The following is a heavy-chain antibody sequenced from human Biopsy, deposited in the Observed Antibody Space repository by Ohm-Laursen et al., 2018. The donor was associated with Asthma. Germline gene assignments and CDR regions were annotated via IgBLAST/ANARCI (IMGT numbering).Heavy chain of an antibody. V-gene: IGHV4-59*01. CDR1: GGSINNFY. Sequence: SETLPLTWTVSGGSINNFYWSWIRQPPGKGLESIGHVYYSGSTNYNPSLKSRVTISIDASKNQFSLKLTSVTAADTAVYYCARGVDRVTGLLDHFDSWGQGTLVTVSS. CDR2: VYYSGST. J-gene: IGHJ4*02. CDR3: ARGVDRVTGLLDHFDS. D-gene: IGHD2-21*02.